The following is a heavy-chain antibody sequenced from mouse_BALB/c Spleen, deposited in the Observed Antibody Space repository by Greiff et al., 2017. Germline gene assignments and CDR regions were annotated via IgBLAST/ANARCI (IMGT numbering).Heavy chain of an antibody. CDR3: ARGYDYVPAWFAY. CDR2: INPSNGRT. D-gene: IGHD2-4*01. CDR1: GYTFTSYW. V-gene: IGHV1S81*02. Sequence: QVQLKQPGAELVKPGASVKLSCKASGYTFTSYWMHWVKQRPGQGLEWIGEINPSNGRTNYNEKFKSKATLTVDKSSSTAYMQLSSLTSEDSAVYYCARGYDYVPAWFAYWGQGTLVTVSA. J-gene: IGHJ3*01.